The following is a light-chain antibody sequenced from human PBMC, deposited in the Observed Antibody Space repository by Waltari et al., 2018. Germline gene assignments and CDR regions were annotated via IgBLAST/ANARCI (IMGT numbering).Light chain of an antibody. CDR2: AAS. CDR3: QQSYSPLT. V-gene: IGKV1-39*01. J-gene: IGKJ4*01. CDR1: QSISTY. Sequence: DFQMTQSPSSLSASVGDRVTITCRASQSISTYLNWYQQKPGKAPNLLIYAASSLQSGVPSRFSGSGSGTDVTLTISSLQPEEFATYYCQQSYSPLTFGGGTKVEIK.